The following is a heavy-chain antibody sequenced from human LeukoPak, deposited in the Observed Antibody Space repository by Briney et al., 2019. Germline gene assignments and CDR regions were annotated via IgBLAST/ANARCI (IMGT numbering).Heavy chain of an antibody. CDR2: ISSSTSYI. Sequence: PGGSLRLSCAASGFIFSTYSMNWVRQAPGKGLEWVSSISSSTSYIYYADSVKGRFTISRDNAKNSLYLQMNSLRAEDTAVYYCARDLSGYSSGWYYFDYWGQGTLVTVPS. CDR1: GFIFSTYS. D-gene: IGHD6-19*01. V-gene: IGHV3-21*01. J-gene: IGHJ4*02. CDR3: ARDLSGYSSGWYYFDY.